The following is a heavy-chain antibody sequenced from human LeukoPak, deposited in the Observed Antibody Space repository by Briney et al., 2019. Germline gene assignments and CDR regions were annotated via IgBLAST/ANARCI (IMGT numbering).Heavy chain of an antibody. V-gene: IGHV1-18*01. D-gene: IGHD1-26*01. CDR1: GYTFTSYG. CDR2: ISAYNGNT. J-gene: IGHJ4*02. CDR3: ARVLIAGATPGFDY. Sequence: GASVKVSCKASGYTFTSYGISWVRQAPGQGVEGMGWISAYNGNTNYAQKLQGRVTMTTDTSTSTAYMGLRSLRSDDTAVYYCARVLIAGATPGFDYWGQGTLVTVSS.